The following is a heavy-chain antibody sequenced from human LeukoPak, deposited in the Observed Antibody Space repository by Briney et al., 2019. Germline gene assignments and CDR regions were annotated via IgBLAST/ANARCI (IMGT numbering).Heavy chain of an antibody. CDR1: GFTFSSYA. V-gene: IGHV3-23*01. CDR2: ISGSGGST. Sequence: PGGSLRLSCAASGFTFSSYAMSWVRQAPGKGLEWVSAISGSGGSTYYADSVKGRFTISRDNSKNTLYLQMNSLRAEDTAVYYCARAIVVVVAASNWFDPWGQGTLVTVSS. CDR3: ARAIVVVVAASNWFDP. D-gene: IGHD2-15*01. J-gene: IGHJ5*02.